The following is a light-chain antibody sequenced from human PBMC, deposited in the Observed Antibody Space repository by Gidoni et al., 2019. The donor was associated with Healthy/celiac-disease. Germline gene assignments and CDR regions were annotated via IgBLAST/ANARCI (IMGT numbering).Light chain of an antibody. CDR2: EGS. J-gene: IGLJ1*01. CDR3: CSYAGSRYV. CDR1: SSAVGSYNL. Sequence: SALTQPASVSGSPGQSITISCTGTSSAVGSYNLVSWYQQHPGKAPKLMIYEGSKRPSGVSKRFSGSKSGNTASLTISGLQAEDEADYYCCSYAGSRYVVGTGTKVTVL. V-gene: IGLV2-23*01.